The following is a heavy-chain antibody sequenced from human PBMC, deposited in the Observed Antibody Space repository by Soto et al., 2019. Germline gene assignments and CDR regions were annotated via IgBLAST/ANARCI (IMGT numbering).Heavy chain of an antibody. D-gene: IGHD2-15*01. V-gene: IGHV4-59*01. J-gene: IGHJ4*02. CDR3: ARADPDASVGY. CDR1: GGSMSSYY. CDR2: ISYSGST. Sequence: SETLSLTCTVSGGSMSSYYWTWLRQSPGGGLEWIGYISYSGSTYYNPSLKSRVTISADTSKNQFSLRMNSMIAADTAVYYCARADPDASVGYWGQGTLVTVSS.